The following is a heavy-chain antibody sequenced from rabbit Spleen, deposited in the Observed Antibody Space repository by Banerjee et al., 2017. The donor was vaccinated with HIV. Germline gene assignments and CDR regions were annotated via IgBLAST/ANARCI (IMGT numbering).Heavy chain of an antibody. D-gene: IGHD3-3*01. CDR2: INAVTGKA. J-gene: IGHJ4*01. CDR3: ARDLVVAIGWNFNL. CDR1: GFSFSNKAV. V-gene: IGHV1S40*01. Sequence: QSLEESGGGLVKPEGSLKLSCIASGFSFSNKAVMCWVRQAPGKGLEWIACINAVTGKAVYASWAKGRFTFSKTSSTTVTLQMTSLTAADTATYFCARDLVVAIGWNFNLWGQGTLVT.